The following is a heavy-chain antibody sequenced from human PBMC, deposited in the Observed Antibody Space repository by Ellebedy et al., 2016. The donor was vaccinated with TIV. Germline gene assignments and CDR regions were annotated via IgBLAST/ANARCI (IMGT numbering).Heavy chain of an antibody. V-gene: IGHV3-21*04. D-gene: IGHD7-27*01. CDR1: GFIFNHYS. CDR2: ISSTGYYI. CDR3: ARDPNWGSIDS. Sequence: GESLKISCAASGFIFNHYSMNWVRQAPGKGLEWISSISSTGYYIYYADSVKGRFTISRDDAKNSLFLQMNSLRAEDTAIYYCARDPNWGSIDSWGQGTLVTVSS. J-gene: IGHJ4*02.